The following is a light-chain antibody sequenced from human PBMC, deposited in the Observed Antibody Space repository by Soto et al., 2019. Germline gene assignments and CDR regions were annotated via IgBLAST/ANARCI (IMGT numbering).Light chain of an antibody. J-gene: IGLJ2*01. V-gene: IGLV1-44*01. CDR1: SSNIGSKS. CDR2: SNN. CDR3: AAWDDRLNVLV. Sequence: QSVLTQPPSVSGTPGQRVNMSCSGSSSNIGSKSVSWYQHLPQTAPKLLIYSNNQRPSGVPGRFSGSKSGTSASLAISGLQSDAETQYYCAAWDDRLNVLVFGGGTKLTV.